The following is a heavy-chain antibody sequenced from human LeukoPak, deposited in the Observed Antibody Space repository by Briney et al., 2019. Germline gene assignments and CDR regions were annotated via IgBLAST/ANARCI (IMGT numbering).Heavy chain of an antibody. D-gene: IGHD2-2*01. CDR1: GGSISGYY. Sequence: PSETLSLTCTVSGGSISGYYWSWIRQPPGKGPEWIGNIYYSGSTNYNPSLKSRVIISVDTSKNQFSLKLSSVTAADTAVYYCARLSSSNQSKGDYWGQGTLVTVSS. J-gene: IGHJ4*02. CDR3: ARLSSSNQSKGDY. CDR2: IYYSGST. V-gene: IGHV4-59*01.